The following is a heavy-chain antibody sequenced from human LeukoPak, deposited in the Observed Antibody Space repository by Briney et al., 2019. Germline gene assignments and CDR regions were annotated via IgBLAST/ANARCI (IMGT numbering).Heavy chain of an antibody. CDR2: INPNSGGT. D-gene: IGHD3-10*01. CDR1: GYTFTGYY. V-gene: IGHV1-2*02. J-gene: IGHJ5*02. Sequence: ASVKVSCKASGYTFTGYYMHWVRQALGQGLEWMGWINPNSGGTNYAQKFQGRVTMTRDTSISTAYMELSRLRSDDTAVYYCARDRRYYGSGSSSPGFDPWGQGTLVTVSS. CDR3: ARDRRYYGSGSSSPGFDP.